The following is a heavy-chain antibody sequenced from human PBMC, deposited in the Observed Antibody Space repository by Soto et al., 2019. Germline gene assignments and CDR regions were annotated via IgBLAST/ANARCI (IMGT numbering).Heavy chain of an antibody. J-gene: IGHJ4*02. CDR2: IYYSGST. CDR1: GGSISSSSYY. Sequence: SETLSLTCTVSGGSISSSSYYWGWIRQPPGKGLEWIGSIYYSGSTYYNPSLKSRVTISVDTSKNQFSLKLSSVTAADTAVYYCARTTDGSGSYYTQYFDYWGQGTLVTVSS. D-gene: IGHD3-10*01. V-gene: IGHV4-39*01. CDR3: ARTTDGSGSYYTQYFDY.